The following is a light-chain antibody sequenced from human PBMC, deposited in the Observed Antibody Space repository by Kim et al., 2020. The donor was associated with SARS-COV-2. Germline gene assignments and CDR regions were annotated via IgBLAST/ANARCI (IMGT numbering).Light chain of an antibody. J-gene: IGLJ3*02. CDR2: QDT. Sequence: SYELTQPPSVSVSPGQTASISCSGDKLGDEFACWYQQKPGQSHVLVIYQDTKRPSGIPERFSGSNSGNTATLTISGTQAMDEADYYCQAWDTSTAVFGGGTKLTVL. V-gene: IGLV3-1*01. CDR1: KLGDEF. CDR3: QAWDTSTAV.